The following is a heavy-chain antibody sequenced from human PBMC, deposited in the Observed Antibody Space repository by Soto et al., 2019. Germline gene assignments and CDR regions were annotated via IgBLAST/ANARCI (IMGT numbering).Heavy chain of an antibody. CDR3: VRRHVSATGIDWFDP. J-gene: IGHJ5*02. V-gene: IGHV1-3*01. CDR1: GYTFTSYG. Sequence: ASVKVSCKASGYTFTSYGIHWVRQAPGQRLEWTGWINAGNGNTKYSEKFQGRVTITRDTSAGTAYMELSSLRSEDTAVYYCVRRHVSATGIDWFDPWGQGTLVTVSS. CDR2: INAGNGNT. D-gene: IGHD6-13*01.